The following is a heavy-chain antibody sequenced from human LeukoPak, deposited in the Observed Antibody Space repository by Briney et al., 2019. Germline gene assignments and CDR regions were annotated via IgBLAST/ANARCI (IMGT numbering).Heavy chain of an antibody. J-gene: IGHJ4*02. D-gene: IGHD6-13*01. CDR1: GFTFDNYA. Sequence: GGSLRLSCAASGFTFDNYAMHWVRQAPGKGLEWVSGASWNSNSIGYAESVKGRVTISRDNAKNSLYLQMNSLRVEDTALYYCVKDRSPGAAGFDYWGQGTPVTVSS. CDR2: ASWNSNSI. V-gene: IGHV3-9*01. CDR3: VKDRSPGAAGFDY.